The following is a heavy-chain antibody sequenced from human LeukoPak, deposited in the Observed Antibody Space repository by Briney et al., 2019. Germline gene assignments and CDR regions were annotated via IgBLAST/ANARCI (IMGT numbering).Heavy chain of an antibody. Sequence: SETLSLTCAVYGGSFSGYYWSWIRQPPGKGLEWIGEINHSGSTNYNPSLKSRVTISVDTSKNQFSLKLSSVTAADTAMYYCARQRATRLLSPWIAFDIWGQGTMVTVSS. D-gene: IGHD5-12*01. CDR2: INHSGST. V-gene: IGHV4-34*01. CDR1: GGSFSGYY. CDR3: ARQRATRLLSPWIAFDI. J-gene: IGHJ3*02.